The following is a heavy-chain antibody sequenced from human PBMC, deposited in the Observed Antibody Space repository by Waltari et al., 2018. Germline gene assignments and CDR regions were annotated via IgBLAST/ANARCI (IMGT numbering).Heavy chain of an antibody. V-gene: IGHV2-5*01. D-gene: IGHD6-13*01. J-gene: IGHJ4*02. CDR3: AHSLFIAAAGTWVYLDY. CDR2: IYCNYDK. CDR1: GFSLSTSGVG. Sequence: QITLKESGTTLVNPKQTLTLTCTFSGFSLSTSGVGVGWIRQPPGKALEWPALIYCNYDKRYSPSLKRRLTITQDTSNYQLVLTIYIMDPVDTATYYCAHSLFIAAAGTWVYLDYWGQETLLTVSS.